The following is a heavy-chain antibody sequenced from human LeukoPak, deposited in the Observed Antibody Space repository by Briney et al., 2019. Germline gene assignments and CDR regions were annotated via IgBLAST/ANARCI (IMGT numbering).Heavy chain of an antibody. CDR2: ISWGSGSI. V-gene: IGHV3-9*03. J-gene: IGHJ4*02. CDR1: GFIFGEYA. D-gene: IGHD3-22*01. CDR3: AREYYDSSRFRSFGY. Sequence: QSGGSLSLSCVASGFIFGEYAIHGVRHAPGRGLVWGSGISWGSGSIVYADSVTGRFSTSRDNTKYSLYLQMNSLRAEDMALCYCAREYYDSSRFRSFGYWGQGTLVTVSS.